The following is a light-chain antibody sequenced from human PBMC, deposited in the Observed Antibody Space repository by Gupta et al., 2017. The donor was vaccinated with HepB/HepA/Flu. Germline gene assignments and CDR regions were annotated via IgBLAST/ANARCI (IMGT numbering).Light chain of an antibody. CDR3: QQDYGYPWT. Sequence: AIRMTQSPSSFSASTGDRVTITCRASQGISSYLAWYQQKPGKAPKLLIHAASTLQSGVPSTFTGSGSGTDFTLTIICLHSEDFATYYCQQDYGYPWTFGQGTKLEIK. CDR1: QGISSY. J-gene: IGKJ1*01. V-gene: IGKV1-8*01. CDR2: AAS.